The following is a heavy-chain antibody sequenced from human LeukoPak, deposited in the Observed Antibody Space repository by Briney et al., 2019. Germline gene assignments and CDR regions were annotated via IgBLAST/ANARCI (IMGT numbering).Heavy chain of an antibody. V-gene: IGHV4-39*01. Sequence: SETLSLTYNVSGDSMSTSSYYWGWIRQPPGKGLEWIGSIYYSGSTYYNPSLKSRVTMSVDTPKNQFSLTVSSVTASDTAVYYCVRHIAARRYCSRSTCYSADHWSQGTLVTVSS. CDR1: GDSMSTSSYY. CDR3: VRHIAARRYCSRSTCYSADH. D-gene: IGHD2-2*01. J-gene: IGHJ4*02. CDR2: IYYSGST.